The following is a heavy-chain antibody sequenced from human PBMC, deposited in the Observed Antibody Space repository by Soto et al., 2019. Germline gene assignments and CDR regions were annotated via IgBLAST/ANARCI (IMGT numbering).Heavy chain of an antibody. CDR3: ARAENDYGDVRFDY. Sequence: QVQLQESGPGLVKPSQTLSLTCTVSGGSISSGGHYWNWIRQHPGKGLEWIGYIYYSGSTYYNPSLKSRLTISVDTSKSQFSLKLTSVTAADTAVYYCARAENDYGDVRFDYWGQGTLVTVSS. CDR1: GGSISSGGHY. V-gene: IGHV4-31*03. J-gene: IGHJ4*02. D-gene: IGHD4-17*01. CDR2: IYYSGST.